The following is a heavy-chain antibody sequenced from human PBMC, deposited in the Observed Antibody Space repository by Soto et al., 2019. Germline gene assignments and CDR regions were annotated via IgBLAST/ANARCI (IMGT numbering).Heavy chain of an antibody. CDR3: AKTDSSWSSFDI. CDR1: GFIFDDFA. CDR2: ISGSGGST. J-gene: IGHJ3*02. Sequence: EVQLVESGGGLVQPGRSLRLSCAASGFIFDDFAMHWVRQVPGKGLEWVSGISGSGGSTYYADSVKGRFTISRDNSKNTLYLQMNSLRAEDTAVYYCAKTDSSWSSFDIWGQGTMVTVSS. D-gene: IGHD3-22*01. V-gene: IGHV3-23*04.